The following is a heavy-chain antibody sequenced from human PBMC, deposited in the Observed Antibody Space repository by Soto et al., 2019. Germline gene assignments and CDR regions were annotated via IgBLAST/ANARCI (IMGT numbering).Heavy chain of an antibody. Sequence: SQTLSLTCAISGDSVSTNRAAWNWIRQSPSRGLEWLGRTYYKSKWSNDYAVSVKSRITISTDTSRNQFSLQLNSVTPDDTAVYFCARSTLGANWFDPWGQGTLVTVSS. D-gene: IGHD3-16*01. CDR2: TYYKSKWSN. V-gene: IGHV6-1*01. CDR1: GDSVSTNRAA. CDR3: ARSTLGANWFDP. J-gene: IGHJ5*02.